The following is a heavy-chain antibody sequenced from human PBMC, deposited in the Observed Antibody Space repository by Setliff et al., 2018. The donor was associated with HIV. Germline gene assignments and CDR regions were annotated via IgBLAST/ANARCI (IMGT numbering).Heavy chain of an antibody. CDR2: IKRKTDGGAT. CDR3: TTDWGGGGGAPLDP. D-gene: IGHD2-21*01. CDR1: GFTFTNAW. J-gene: IGHJ5*02. V-gene: IGHV3-15*01. Sequence: GGSLRLSCTASGFTFTNAWLPWVRQAPGKGLEWIARIKRKTDGGATDYAAPVKGRFTVSRDDSRNTLYLQMNNLKTEDTAMYYCTTDWGGGGGAPLDPWGQGTQVTVSS.